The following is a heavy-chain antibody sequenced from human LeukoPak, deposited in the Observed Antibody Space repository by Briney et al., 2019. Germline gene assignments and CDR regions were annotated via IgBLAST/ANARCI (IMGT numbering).Heavy chain of an antibody. CDR2: IYSGGST. CDR3: ARDGYDSSGYYEC. CDR1: GFTVSSNY. Sequence: AGGSLRLSFAASGFTVSSNYMNWVRQAPGKGLEWGSVIYSGGSTYYADSVKGRFTISRDNSKNTLYLQMNSLRAEDTAVYYCARDGYDSSGYYECWGQGTLVTVSS. J-gene: IGHJ4*02. D-gene: IGHD3-22*01. V-gene: IGHV3-53*01.